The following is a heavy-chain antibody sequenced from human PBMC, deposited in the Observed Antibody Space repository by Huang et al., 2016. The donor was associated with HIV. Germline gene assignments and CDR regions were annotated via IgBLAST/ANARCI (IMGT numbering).Heavy chain of an antibody. CDR3: ARGQLGSYGDYDVLY. V-gene: IGHV1-69*13. D-gene: IGHD4-17*01. Sequence: QVQLVQSGAEVKTPGSSVKVSCKASGGTFSKYAISWVRQAPGQGLEWMGGILPMFGTPNYARTFQGRVTITADDATSTTYVEVSSLRSEDTALYYCARGQLGSYGDYDVLYWGQGTLVTVSS. CDR1: GGTFSKYA. CDR2: ILPMFGTP. J-gene: IGHJ4*02.